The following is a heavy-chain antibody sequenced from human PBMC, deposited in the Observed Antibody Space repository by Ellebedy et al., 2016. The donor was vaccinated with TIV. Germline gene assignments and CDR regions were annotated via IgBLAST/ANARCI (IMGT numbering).Heavy chain of an antibody. CDR3: ARGRPHYDSSGYYLDY. CDR1: GGSFSGHY. D-gene: IGHD3-22*01. J-gene: IGHJ4*02. Sequence: SETLSLXXAVYGGSFSGHYWSWIRQPPGKGLEWIGEINHSGSSNYNPSLKSRVTISVDTSKNQFSLKVRSVTAADTAMYYCARGRPHYDSSGYYLDYWGQGTLVTVSS. CDR2: INHSGSS. V-gene: IGHV4-34*01.